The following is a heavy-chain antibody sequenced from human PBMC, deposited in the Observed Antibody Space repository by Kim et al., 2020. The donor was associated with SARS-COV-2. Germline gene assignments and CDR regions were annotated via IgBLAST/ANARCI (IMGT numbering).Heavy chain of an antibody. Sequence: SVKVSCKASGGTFSSYAISWVRQAPGQGLEWMGGIIPIFGTANYAQKFQGRVTITADESTSTAYMGLSSLRSEDTAVYYCARDLTVRGYSSGWTDAQPRAFEMWGQGTMVTVSS. CDR2: IIPIFGTA. CDR3: ARDLTVRGYSSGWTDAQPRAFEM. J-gene: IGHJ3*02. V-gene: IGHV1-69*13. D-gene: IGHD6-19*01. CDR1: GGTFSSYA.